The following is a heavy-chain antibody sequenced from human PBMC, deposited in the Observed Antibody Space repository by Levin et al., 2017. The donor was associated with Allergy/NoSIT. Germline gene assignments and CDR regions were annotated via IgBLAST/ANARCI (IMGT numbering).Heavy chain of an antibody. CDR1: GYTFTSYY. Sequence: GESLKISCKASGYTFTSYYMHWVRQAPGQGLEWMGIINPTGGGTSYAQKFQGRVTMTRDTSTSTVYMELSSLRSEDTAVYYCARGDSSNWSLFDYWGQGTLVTVSS. D-gene: IGHD6-13*01. J-gene: IGHJ4*02. CDR2: INPTGGGT. V-gene: IGHV1-46*01. CDR3: ARGDSSNWSLFDY.